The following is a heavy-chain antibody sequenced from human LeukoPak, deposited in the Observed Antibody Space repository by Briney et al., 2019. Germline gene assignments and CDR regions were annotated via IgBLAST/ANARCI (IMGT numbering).Heavy chain of an antibody. CDR1: GGSISRSSNY. CDR2: KTYSGST. J-gene: IGHJ4*02. D-gene: IGHD6-13*01. V-gene: IGHV4-39*01. Sequence: SETLSLTCSVSGGSISRSSNYWGWIRQPPGMGPEGIGSKTYSGSTYYNPSLKGRVTISVDASKNQFSLKLSSVTAADTAVYYCARNASSSSWYYFDYWGQGTLVTVSS. CDR3: ARNASSSSWYYFDY.